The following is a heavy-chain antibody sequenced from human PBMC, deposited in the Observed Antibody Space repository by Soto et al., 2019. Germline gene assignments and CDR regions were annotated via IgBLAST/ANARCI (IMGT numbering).Heavy chain of an antibody. D-gene: IGHD5-18*01. Sequence: LSLTCTVSGGSISSSSYYWGWIRQPPGKGLEWIGSIYYSGSTYYNPSLKSRVTISVDTSKNQFSLKLSSVTAADTAVYYCASSPIQLWLFDYWGQGTLVTVSS. CDR2: IYYSGST. CDR3: ASSPIQLWLFDY. V-gene: IGHV4-39*01. CDR1: GGSISSSSYY. J-gene: IGHJ4*02.